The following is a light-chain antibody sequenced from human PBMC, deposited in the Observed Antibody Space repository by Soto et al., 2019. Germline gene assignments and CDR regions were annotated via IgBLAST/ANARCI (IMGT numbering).Light chain of an antibody. CDR2: GAS. J-gene: IGKJ1*01. V-gene: IGKV3-20*01. CDR3: QHYGSSRWT. Sequence: EIVLTQSPGTLSLSPGERATLSCSASQSVSSTYLAWYQKKPGQAPRLLIYGASTRATGLPDRFSGSGSGTDFTLTISRMEPEDFAVYYCQHYGSSRWTFGQGTKVEIK. CDR1: QSVSSTY.